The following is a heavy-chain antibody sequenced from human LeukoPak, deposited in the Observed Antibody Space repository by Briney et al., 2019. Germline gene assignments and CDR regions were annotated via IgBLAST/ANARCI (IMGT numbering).Heavy chain of an antibody. D-gene: IGHD3-22*01. CDR2: IWYGGSNK. CDR3: ARDPSFYDSSGQHQAENIDY. V-gene: IGHV3-33*01. J-gene: IGHJ4*02. Sequence: GRSLRLSCAVSGFIFSNYGMHWVRQAPGKGLEWVAVIWYGGSNKNYADSVKGRFTSSRDNSRNTLYLQMDSLRAEDTAIYYCARDPSFYDSSGQHQAENIDYRGPGIPVTVSP. CDR1: GFIFSNYG.